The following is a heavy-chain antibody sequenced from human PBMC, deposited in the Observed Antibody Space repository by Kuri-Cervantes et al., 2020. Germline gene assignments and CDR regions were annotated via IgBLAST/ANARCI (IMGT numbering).Heavy chain of an antibody. V-gene: IGHV4-38-2*01. CDR2: IYYSGST. D-gene: IGHD3-10*01. CDR1: GYSISSSNW. J-gene: IGHJ3*02. Sequence: SETLSLTCAVSGYSISSSNWWGWIRQPPGKGLEWIGSIYYSGSTYYNPSLKSRVTISVDTSKNQFSLKLSSVTAADTAVYYCARRYYGSDAFDIWGQGTMVTVSS. CDR3: ARRYYGSDAFDI.